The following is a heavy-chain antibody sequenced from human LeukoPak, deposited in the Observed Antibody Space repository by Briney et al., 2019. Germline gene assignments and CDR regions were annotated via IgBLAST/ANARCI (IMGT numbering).Heavy chain of an antibody. J-gene: IGHJ5*02. CDR3: ARDHSPGPIFDP. D-gene: IGHD3-3*01. CDR1: GGTFSSYA. Sequence: SVKVSCKASGGTFSSYAISWVRQAPGQGLEWMGRIIPILGIANYAQKFQGRVTITADKSTSTAYMELSSLRSEDTAVYYCARDHSPGPIFDPWGQGTLVTVSS. V-gene: IGHV1-69*04. CDR2: IIPILGIA.